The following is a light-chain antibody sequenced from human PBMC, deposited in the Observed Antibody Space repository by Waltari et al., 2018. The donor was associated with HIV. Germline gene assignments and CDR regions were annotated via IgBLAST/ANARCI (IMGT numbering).Light chain of an antibody. CDR2: KNK. CDR1: KFNVGFNQ. V-gene: IGLV1-47*01. Sequence: QSMLTQLPSASATPGQRVTISCSASKFNVGFNQLHWYQQLPCAAPRLLIGKNKQRPSGVPDRFSGSKSGTSAALAIRGLRAEDEADYYCAAWEDSLSGWVFGVGTKLSVL. CDR3: AAWEDSLSGWV. J-gene: IGLJ3*02.